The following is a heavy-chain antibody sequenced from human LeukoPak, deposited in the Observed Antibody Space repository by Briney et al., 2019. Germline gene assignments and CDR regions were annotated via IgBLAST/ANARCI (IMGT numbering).Heavy chain of an antibody. CDR2: ISYDGSNK. J-gene: IGHJ4*02. CDR1: GFTFSSYG. Sequence: GGSLRLSCAASGFTFSSYGMHWVRQAPGKGLEWVAVISYDGSNKYCADSVKGRFTISRDNSKNTLYLQMNSLRAEDTAVYYCAKVALAYCGGDCYLDYWGQGTLVTVSS. V-gene: IGHV3-30*18. CDR3: AKVALAYCGGDCYLDY. D-gene: IGHD2-21*02.